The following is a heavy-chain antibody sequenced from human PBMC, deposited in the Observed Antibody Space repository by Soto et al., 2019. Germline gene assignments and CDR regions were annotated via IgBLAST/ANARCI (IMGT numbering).Heavy chain of an antibody. CDR2: IYYSGST. CDR3: ARDQGVLGSSWYTGRGFDY. D-gene: IGHD6-13*01. Sequence: QVQLQESGPGLVKPSQTLSLTCTVSGGSISSGGYYWSWIRQHPGKGLEWIGYIYYSGSTYYNPSLKSRVTISVDTSKNQFSLKLSSVTAADTAVYYCARDQGVLGSSWYTGRGFDYWGQGTLVTVSS. V-gene: IGHV4-31*03. CDR1: GGSISSGGYY. J-gene: IGHJ4*02.